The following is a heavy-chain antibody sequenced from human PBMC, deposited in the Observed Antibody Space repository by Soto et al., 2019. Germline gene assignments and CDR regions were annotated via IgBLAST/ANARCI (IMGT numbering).Heavy chain of an antibody. CDR3: AREGGIAAAGDGGNWFDP. D-gene: IGHD6-13*01. Sequence: SDTLSLTCAVYGGSFSGYYWSWIRQPPGKGLEWIGEINHSGSTNYNPSLKSRVTISVDTSKNQFSLKLSSVTAADTAVYYCAREGGIAAAGDGGNWFDPWGQGTLVTVSS. V-gene: IGHV4-34*01. J-gene: IGHJ5*02. CDR2: INHSGST. CDR1: GGSFSGYY.